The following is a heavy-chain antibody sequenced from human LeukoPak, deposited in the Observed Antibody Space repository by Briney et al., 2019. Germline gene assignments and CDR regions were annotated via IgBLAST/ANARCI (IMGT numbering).Heavy chain of an antibody. J-gene: IGHJ4*02. Sequence: GGSLRLSCAASGFTFSSYAMSWVRQAPGKGLEWVSAISGSGGRTYYADSVKGRFTISRDNSKTTLYLQMNSLRAEDTAVYYCAKQIAARPKYYFDYWGQGTLVTVSS. CDR1: GFTFSSYA. CDR3: AKQIAARPKYYFDY. CDR2: ISGSGGRT. V-gene: IGHV3-23*01. D-gene: IGHD6-6*01.